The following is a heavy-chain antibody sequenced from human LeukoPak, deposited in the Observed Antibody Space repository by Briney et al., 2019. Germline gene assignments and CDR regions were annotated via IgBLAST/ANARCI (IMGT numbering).Heavy chain of an antibody. CDR2: IYTSGTT. J-gene: IGHJ4*02. V-gene: IGHV4-61*02. Sequence: PSETLSLTCNVYGGSISSDSYYWTWIRQPAGKGLEWIGRIYTSGTTTYNPSLKSRVTISVDTSNNQFSLKLNSVTAADTALYYCARGAGFCSSISCYTEGIDYWGQGTLVTVSS. CDR3: ARGAGFCSSISCYTEGIDY. D-gene: IGHD2-2*02. CDR1: GGSISSDSYY.